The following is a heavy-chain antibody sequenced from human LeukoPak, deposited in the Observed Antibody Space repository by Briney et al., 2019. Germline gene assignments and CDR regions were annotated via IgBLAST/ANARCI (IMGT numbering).Heavy chain of an antibody. CDR3: ANDDLPYYDILTGYYGGPNY. CDR2: ISSSGSTI. Sequence: PGGSLRLSCAASGFTFSDYYMSWIRQAPGKGLEWVSYISSSGSTIYYADSVKGRFTISRDNAKNSLYLQMNSLRAEDTAVYYCANDDLPYYDILTGYYGGPNYWGQGTLVTVST. D-gene: IGHD3-9*01. CDR1: GFTFSDYY. J-gene: IGHJ4*02. V-gene: IGHV3-11*04.